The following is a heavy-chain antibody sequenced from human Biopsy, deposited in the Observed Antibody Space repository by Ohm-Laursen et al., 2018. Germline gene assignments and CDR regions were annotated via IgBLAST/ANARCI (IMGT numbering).Heavy chain of an antibody. CDR2: MNPNSGNT. D-gene: IGHD3-16*01. CDR3: AREGAFGDTDAYYGLDV. J-gene: IGHJ6*02. Sequence: ASVKVSCKSSGYTFNTYDINWVRQAAGQGPEWMGWMNPNSGNTGFAQKFQGRITMTRSTSITTAYMELTNLRSEDTAVYYCAREGAFGDTDAYYGLDVWGLGTTVTVSS. CDR1: GYTFNTYD. V-gene: IGHV1-8*01.